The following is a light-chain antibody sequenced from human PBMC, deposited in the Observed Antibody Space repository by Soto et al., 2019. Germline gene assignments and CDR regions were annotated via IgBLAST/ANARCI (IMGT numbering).Light chain of an antibody. J-gene: IGLJ2*01. CDR1: SGHSSYA. V-gene: IGLV4-69*01. CDR3: QTWGSGTVV. Sequence: QPVLTQSPSASASLGASVKLTCTLSSGHSSYAIAWHQQQPEKGPRYLMKLNSDGSHSKGDGIPDRFSGSSSGAERYLTISSLQSEDEADYYCQTWGSGTVVFGGGTMLTVL. CDR2: LNSDGSH.